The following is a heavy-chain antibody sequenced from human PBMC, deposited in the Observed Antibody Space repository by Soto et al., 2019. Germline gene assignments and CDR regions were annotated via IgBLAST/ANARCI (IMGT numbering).Heavy chain of an antibody. CDR1: GFTLRSYG. CDR2: IWHDGSKK. V-gene: IGHV3-33*01. CDR3: ARDRGSDDPIDY. J-gene: IGHJ4*02. Sequence: QVQLVESGGGVVQPGRSLRLSSGASGFTLRSYGLHWVRQAPGKGLEWVAVIWHDGSKKYYADSVKGRFTISRDNSKNTLYLQMNNLRAEDTAVYYCARDRGSDDPIDYWGQGTLVTVSS. D-gene: IGHD2-21*01.